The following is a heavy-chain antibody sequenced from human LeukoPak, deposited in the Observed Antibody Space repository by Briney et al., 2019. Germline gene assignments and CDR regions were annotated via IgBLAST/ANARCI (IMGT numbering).Heavy chain of an antibody. CDR2: ISYDGSNK. CDR1: GFTFSTYA. V-gene: IGHV3-30-3*01. CDR3: ASPGPYCGGDCYSGVDY. D-gene: IGHD2-21*01. Sequence: SGGSLRLSCAASGFTFSTYAMHWVRQAPGKGLEWVAVISYDGSNKYYADSVKGRFTISRDNSKNTLYLQMNSLRAEDTAVYYCASPGPYCGGDCYSGVDYWGQGTLVTVSS. J-gene: IGHJ4*02.